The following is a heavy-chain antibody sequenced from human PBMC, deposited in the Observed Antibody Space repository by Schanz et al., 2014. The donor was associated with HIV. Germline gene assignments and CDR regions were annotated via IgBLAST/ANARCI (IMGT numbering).Heavy chain of an antibody. CDR2: ISGSGSII. D-gene: IGHD2-21*01. J-gene: IGHJ6*02. V-gene: IGHV3-11*01. Sequence: QVQLVESGGGLVKPGGSLRLSCAASGFTFSDYFMTWIRQAPGRGLEWVSYISGSGSIIDYADSVKGRLTISRDNAKKSLDLQMNSLRAEDTAVYYCVRDHLFGYHHCGMDVWGQGTTVTVSS. CDR1: GFTFSDYF. CDR3: VRDHLFGYHHCGMDV.